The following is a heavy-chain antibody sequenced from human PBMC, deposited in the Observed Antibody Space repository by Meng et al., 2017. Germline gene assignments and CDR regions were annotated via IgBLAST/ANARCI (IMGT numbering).Heavy chain of an antibody. Sequence: AGGKQAGDWRSVSWKASGGTFSSYAISWVRQAARQGREWMGGIIPILGTANYAQKCQGRVTITADESTSTAYMELSSLRSEDTAVYYCARDDYSNYLPFDYWGQGTLVTVSS. V-gene: IGHV1-69*01. J-gene: IGHJ4*02. CDR3: ARDDYSNYLPFDY. CDR2: IIPILGTA. D-gene: IGHD4-11*01. CDR1: GGTFSSYA.